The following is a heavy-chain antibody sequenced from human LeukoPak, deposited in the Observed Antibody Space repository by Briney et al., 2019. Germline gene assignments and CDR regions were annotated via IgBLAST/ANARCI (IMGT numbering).Heavy chain of an antibody. V-gene: IGHV4-30-4*08. Sequence: PSETLSLTCTVSGGSISSGDYYWSWIRQPPGKGLEWIGYIYYSGSTYYNPSLKSRVTISVDTSKNQFPLKLSSVTAADTAVYYCAREGQGSTHFDYWGQGTLVTVSS. CDR1: GGSISSGDYY. CDR2: IYYSGST. J-gene: IGHJ4*02. CDR3: AREGQGSTHFDY. D-gene: IGHD2-2*01.